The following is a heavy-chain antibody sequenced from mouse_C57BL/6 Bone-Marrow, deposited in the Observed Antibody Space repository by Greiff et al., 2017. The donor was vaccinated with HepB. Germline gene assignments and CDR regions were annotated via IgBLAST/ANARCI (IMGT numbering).Heavy chain of an antibody. D-gene: IGHD1-1*01. CDR1: GYTFTDYN. CDR3: ARIPYYYYGSSYDYYYAMDY. J-gene: IGHJ4*01. CDR2: INPNNGGT. Sequence: EVQLQQSGPELVKPGASVKMSCKASGYTFTDYNMHWVKQSHGKSLEWIGYINPNNGGTSYNQKFKGKATLTVNKSSSTAYMELRSLTSEDSAVYYCARIPYYYYGSSYDYYYAMDYWGQGTSVTVSS. V-gene: IGHV1-22*01.